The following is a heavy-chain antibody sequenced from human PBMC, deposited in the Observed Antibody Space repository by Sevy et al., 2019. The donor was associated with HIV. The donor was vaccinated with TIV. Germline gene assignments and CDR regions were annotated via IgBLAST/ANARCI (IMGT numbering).Heavy chain of an antibody. V-gene: IGHV3-23*01. CDR1: GFTFSSYA. D-gene: IGHD3-22*01. CDR3: AKEHLYYYDSSGYYLGDAFDI. Sequence: GGSLRLSYAASGFTFSSYAMSWVRQAPGKGLEWVSAISGSGGSTYYADSVKGRFTISRDNSKNTLYLQMNSLRAEDTAVYYCAKEHLYYYDSSGYYLGDAFDIWGQGTMVTVSS. J-gene: IGHJ3*02. CDR2: ISGSGGST.